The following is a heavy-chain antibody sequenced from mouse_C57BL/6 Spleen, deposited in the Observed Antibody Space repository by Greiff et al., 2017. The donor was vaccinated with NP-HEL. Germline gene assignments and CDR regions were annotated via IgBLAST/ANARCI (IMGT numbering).Heavy chain of an antibody. V-gene: IGHV1-59*01. CDR1: GYTFTSYW. J-gene: IGHJ1*03. D-gene: IGHD1-1*01. CDR2: IDPSDSYT. CDR3: ARDYYYGSSFYWYFDV. Sequence: VQLQQPGAELVRPGTSVKLSCKASGYTFTSYWMHWVKQRPGQGLEWIGVIDPSDSYTNYNQKFKGKATLTVDTSSSTAYMQLSSLTSEDSAVYYCARDYYYGSSFYWYFDVWGTGTTVTVSS.